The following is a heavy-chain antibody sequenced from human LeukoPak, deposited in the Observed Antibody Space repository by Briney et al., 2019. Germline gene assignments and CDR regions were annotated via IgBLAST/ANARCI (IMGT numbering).Heavy chain of an antibody. CDR1: GFTFSNYA. J-gene: IGHJ4*02. CDR2: ISGSGGST. Sequence: GGSLRPSCAASGFTFSNYAINWVRQAPGKGLEWVSVISGSGGSTYYADSVKGRFTISRDNSKNTLYLQMNSLRAEDTAVYYCAKDLDYYDRVFDYWGQGTLVTVSS. D-gene: IGHD3-22*01. CDR3: AKDLDYYDRVFDY. V-gene: IGHV3-23*01.